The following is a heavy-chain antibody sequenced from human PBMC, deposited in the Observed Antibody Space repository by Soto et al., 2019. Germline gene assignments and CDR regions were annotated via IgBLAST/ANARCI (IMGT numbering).Heavy chain of an antibody. J-gene: IGHJ3*02. Sequence: EVQLLESGGGLVQPGGSLRLSCAASGFAFSRFALSWVRQAPGRGLEWVSAIRGSGDDTYYADSVKGRFNISRDNSKNTLFLQMNSLTAEDTAMYYCATDRHSSSFYEGDAFDIWGQGTMVTVSS. D-gene: IGHD6-13*01. CDR2: IRGSGDDT. V-gene: IGHV3-23*01. CDR3: ATDRHSSSFYEGDAFDI. CDR1: GFAFSRFA.